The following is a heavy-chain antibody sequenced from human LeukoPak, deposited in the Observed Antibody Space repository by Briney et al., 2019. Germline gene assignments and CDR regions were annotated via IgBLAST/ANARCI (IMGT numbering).Heavy chain of an antibody. CDR2: ISGSGGST. CDR3: ATASRFLEWLPPTVL. Sequence: GGSLRLSCAASGFTFSSYAMSWVRQAPGKGLEGVSAISGSGGSTYYADSVRGRFTISRDNSKNTLYLQMNSLRAEDTAVYYCATASRFLEWLPPTVLWGQGTLVTVSS. V-gene: IGHV3-23*01. D-gene: IGHD3-3*01. J-gene: IGHJ4*02. CDR1: GFTFSSYA.